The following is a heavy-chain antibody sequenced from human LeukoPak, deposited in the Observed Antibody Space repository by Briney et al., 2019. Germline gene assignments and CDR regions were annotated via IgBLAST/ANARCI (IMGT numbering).Heavy chain of an antibody. J-gene: IGHJ6*02. CDR2: ISSSSSYI. Sequence: GGSLRLSCAASGFTFSSYSMNWVRQAPGKGLEWVSSISSSSSYIYYADSVKGRFTISRDNAKNSLYLQMNSLRAEDTAVYFCARDENGHNYKDGMDVWGQGATVTVSS. CDR3: ARDENGHNYKDGMDV. V-gene: IGHV3-21*01. D-gene: IGHD3-10*01. CDR1: GFTFSSYS.